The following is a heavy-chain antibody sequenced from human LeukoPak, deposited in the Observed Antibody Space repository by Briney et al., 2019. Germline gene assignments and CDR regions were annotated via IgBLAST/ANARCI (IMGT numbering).Heavy chain of an antibody. CDR2: IDHRGST. D-gene: IGHD3-10*01. CDR3: ARSLLLWFRPDAFDI. Sequence: PSETLSLTCAVYGGSFSGYYWSWVRQPPGKGLEWIGEIDHRGSTNHNPSLKGRVTISIDTSKNQFSLTLSSVTAADTAVYFCARSLLLWFRPDAFDIWGQGTMVTVSP. V-gene: IGHV4-34*01. CDR1: GGSFSGYY. J-gene: IGHJ3*02.